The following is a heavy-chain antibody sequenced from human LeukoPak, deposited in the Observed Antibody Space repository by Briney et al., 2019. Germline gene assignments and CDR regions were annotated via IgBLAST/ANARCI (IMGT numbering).Heavy chain of an antibody. CDR3: ARVFGDCSSTSCRNYYYYYMDV. Sequence: SVKVSCKASGGTFSSYAISWVRQAPGQGLEWMGGIIPIFGTANYAQKFQGRVTITADESTSTAYMELSSLRSEDTAVYYCARVFGDCSSTSCRNYYYYYMDVWGKGATVTVSS. D-gene: IGHD2-2*01. V-gene: IGHV1-69*01. CDR2: IIPIFGTA. J-gene: IGHJ6*03. CDR1: GGTFSSYA.